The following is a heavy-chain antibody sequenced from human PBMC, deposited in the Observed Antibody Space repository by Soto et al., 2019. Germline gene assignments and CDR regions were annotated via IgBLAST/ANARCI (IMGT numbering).Heavy chain of an antibody. Sequence: PGGSLRLSCAASGFTFSSKAMSWVRQAPGKGLEWVSAISGSGGNTYYADSVKGRFTISRDNSKNTLYLQMNSQRAEDTAIYYCAKGNITMIVVVLDYWGQRTLVTVSS. CDR2: ISGSGGNT. V-gene: IGHV3-23*01. D-gene: IGHD3-22*01. CDR3: AKGNITMIVVVLDY. CDR1: GFTFSSKA. J-gene: IGHJ4*02.